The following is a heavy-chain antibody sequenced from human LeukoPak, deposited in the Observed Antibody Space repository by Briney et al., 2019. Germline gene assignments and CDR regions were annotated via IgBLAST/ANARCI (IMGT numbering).Heavy chain of an antibody. CDR2: IYPGDSDT. CDR3: ARLARSWDPAHFDY. CDR1: ACSFISYC. Sequence: AASLMISCRAAACSFISYCICWLRRMPRNAREGMGGIYPGDSDTSYSPSFQLQVTISADKSISTAYPQWSSLKASDTAVYYCARLARSWDPAHFDYWGQGTLVTVSS. D-gene: IGHD6-13*01. V-gene: IGHV5-51*01. J-gene: IGHJ4*02.